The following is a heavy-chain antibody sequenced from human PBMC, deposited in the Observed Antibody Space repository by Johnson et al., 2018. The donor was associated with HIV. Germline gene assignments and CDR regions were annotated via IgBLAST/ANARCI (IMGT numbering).Heavy chain of an antibody. D-gene: IGHD6-13*01. CDR2: IYSGGST. CDR3: ARVRVKRVYSSSRYGGAFDI. CDR1: GFTFSSYA. Sequence: EVQLVESGGGVVRPGGSLRLSCAASGFTFSSYAMSWVRQAPGKGLEWVSVIYSGGSTYYADSVKGRFTISRDNSKNTLYLQMNSLRVEDTAVYYCARVRVKRVYSSSRYGGAFDIWGQGTMVTVSS. J-gene: IGHJ3*02. V-gene: IGHV3-23*03.